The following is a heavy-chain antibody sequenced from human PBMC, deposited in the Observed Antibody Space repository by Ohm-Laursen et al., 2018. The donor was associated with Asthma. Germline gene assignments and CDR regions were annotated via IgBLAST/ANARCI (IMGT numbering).Heavy chain of an antibody. J-gene: IGHJ3*01. CDR2: ISSSSSTI. CDR1: GFTFSSYS. V-gene: IGHV3-48*01. CDR3: AKDFRDAFDV. Sequence: GSLRLSCSAPGFTFSSYSMNWVRQAPGKGLEWVSYISSSSSTIYYADSVKGRFTISRDNAKNTLYLQMSRLRTEDTAVYSCAKDFRDAFDVWGQGTMVTVSS.